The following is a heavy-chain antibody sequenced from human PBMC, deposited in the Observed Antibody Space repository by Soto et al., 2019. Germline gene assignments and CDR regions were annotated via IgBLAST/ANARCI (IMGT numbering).Heavy chain of an antibody. V-gene: IGHV1-69*13. Sequence: SVKVSCKASGGTFSSYRINWVRQAPGQGLEWVGGIVPIYRTADYAQKFQGRVTITADESARTAYLEVRSLKSQDTAVYYCARASGAKLSSSWGQGTLVTVSS. D-gene: IGHD6-13*01. J-gene: IGHJ4*02. CDR3: ARASGAKLSSS. CDR1: GGTFSSYR. CDR2: IVPIYRTA.